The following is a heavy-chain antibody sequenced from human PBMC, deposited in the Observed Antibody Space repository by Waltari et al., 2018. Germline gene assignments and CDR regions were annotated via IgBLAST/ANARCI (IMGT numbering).Heavy chain of an antibody. J-gene: IGHJ4*02. D-gene: IGHD3-3*01. CDR2: INPNSGGT. V-gene: IGHV1-2*02. CDR1: GYTFTGYY. CDR3: ARGGDTEYYDFWSGYFDYFDY. Sequence: QVQLVQSGAEVKKPGASVKVSCKASGYTFTGYYMHWVRRAPGKGLEWMGWINPNSGGTNYAQKFQGRVTMTRDTSISTAYMELSRLRSDDTAVYYCARGGDTEYYDFWSGYFDYFDYWGQGTLVTVSS.